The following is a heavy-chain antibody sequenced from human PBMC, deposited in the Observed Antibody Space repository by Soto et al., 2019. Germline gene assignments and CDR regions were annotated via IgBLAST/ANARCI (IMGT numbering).Heavy chain of an antibody. CDR2: TYYRSKWYN. CDR3: ARVDPYYYYGMEV. J-gene: IGHJ6*02. Sequence: PSQSLSLTCYISVDSVSSNSAACNFSIQSPSRGLEWLGRTYYRSKWYNDYAVSVKSRITINPDTSKNQFSLQLNSVTPEDTAVYYCARVDPYYYYGMEVWGQGTTVTVSS. D-gene: IGHD2-2*03. V-gene: IGHV6-1*01. CDR1: VDSVSSNSAA.